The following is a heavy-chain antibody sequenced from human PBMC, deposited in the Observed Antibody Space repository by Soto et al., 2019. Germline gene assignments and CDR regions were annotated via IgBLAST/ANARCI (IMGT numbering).Heavy chain of an antibody. CDR1: GYTFTSYA. V-gene: IGHV1-3*01. D-gene: IGHD2-2*01. CDR2: INAGNGNT. CDR3: ARGRPVPAAIKKTSYYYGMDV. J-gene: IGHJ6*02. Sequence: ASVKVSCKASGYTFTSYAMHWVRQAPGQRLEWMGWINAGNGNTKYSQKFQGRVTITRDTSASTAYMELSSLRSEDTAVYYCARGRPVPAAIKKTSYYYGMDVWGQGTTVTVSS.